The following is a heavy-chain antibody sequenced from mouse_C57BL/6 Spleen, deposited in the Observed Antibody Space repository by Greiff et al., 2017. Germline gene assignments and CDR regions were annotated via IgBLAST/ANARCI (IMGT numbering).Heavy chain of an antibody. CDR3: ARTGYYYGSSYRVDY. CDR1: GYTFTSYW. V-gene: IGHV1-61*01. D-gene: IGHD1-1*01. J-gene: IGHJ2*01. Sequence: QVQLQQPGAELVRPGSSVKLSCKASGYTFTSYWMDWVKQRPGQGLEWIGNIYPSDSETHYNQKFKDKATLTVDKSSSTAYMQLSSLTSEDSAVYYCARTGYYYGSSYRVDYWGQGTTLTVSS. CDR2: IYPSDSET.